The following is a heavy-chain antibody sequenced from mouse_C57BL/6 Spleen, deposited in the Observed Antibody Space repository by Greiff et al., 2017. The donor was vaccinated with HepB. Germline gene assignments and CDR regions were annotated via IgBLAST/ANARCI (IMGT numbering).Heavy chain of an antibody. CDR2: IYPGSGNT. J-gene: IGHJ1*03. V-gene: IGHV1-76*01. CDR1: GYTFTDYY. CDR3: ARGYYDYDAAGYWYFDV. D-gene: IGHD2-4*01. Sequence: VQLQESGAELVRPGASVKLSCKASGYTFTDYYINWVKQRPGQGLEWIARIYPGSGNTYYNEKFKGKATLTAEKSSSTAYMQLSSLTSEDSAVYFCARGYYDYDAAGYWYFDVWGTGTTVTVSS.